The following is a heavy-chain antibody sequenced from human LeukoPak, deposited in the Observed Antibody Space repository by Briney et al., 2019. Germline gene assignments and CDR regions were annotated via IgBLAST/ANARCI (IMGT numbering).Heavy chain of an antibody. D-gene: IGHD6-19*01. J-gene: IGHJ5*02. V-gene: IGHV1-2*02. CDR1: GYTFTGYY. CDR3: ARGGRVAVAVLNWFDP. Sequence: GASVKVSCKASGYTFTGYYMHWVRQAPGQGLEWMGWINPNSGGTNYAQKFQGRVTMTRDTSISTAYMELSRLRSDDTAVYYCARGGRVAVAVLNWFDPWGQGTLVTVSS. CDR2: INPNSGGT.